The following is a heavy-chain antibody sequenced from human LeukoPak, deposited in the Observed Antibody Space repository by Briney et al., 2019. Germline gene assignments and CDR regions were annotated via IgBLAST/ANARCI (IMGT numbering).Heavy chain of an antibody. D-gene: IGHD6-19*01. CDR3: AKDGIAVAGTSAWY. Sequence: GGSLRLSCAASGFTFSSYAMSWVRQAPGKGLEWVAAISGSGINTYYADPVKGRFAISRDNSKNTLHLQMNSLRAEDTAVYYCAKDGIAVAGTSAWYWGQGTQVTVSS. CDR1: GFTFSSYA. CDR2: ISGSGINT. V-gene: IGHV3-23*01. J-gene: IGHJ4*02.